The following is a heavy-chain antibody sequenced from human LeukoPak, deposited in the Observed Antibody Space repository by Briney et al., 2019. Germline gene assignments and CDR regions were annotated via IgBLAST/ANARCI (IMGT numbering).Heavy chain of an antibody. D-gene: IGHD7-27*01. CDR2: IGPSGDNT. Sequence: GALRLSCVASGFTFSHYGMDWVRQAPGKGLEWVSGIGPSGDNTYYADSVKGRFTISRDNSRNTVLLQMNSLTAEDTAVYYCGRDLNWGAFDIRGQGAMVTVSS. V-gene: IGHV3-23*01. CDR3: GRDLNWGAFDI. J-gene: IGHJ3*02. CDR1: GFTFSHYG.